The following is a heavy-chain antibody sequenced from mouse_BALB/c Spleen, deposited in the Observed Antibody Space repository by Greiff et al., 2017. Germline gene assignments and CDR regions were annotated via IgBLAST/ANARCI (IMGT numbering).Heavy chain of an antibody. Sequence: VKLVESGPGLVAPSQSLSITCTVSGFSLTSYGVHWVRQPPGKGLEWLGVIWAGGSTNYNSALMSRLSISKDNSKSQVFLKMNSLQTDDTAMYYCARSTMIRGMDYWGQGTSVTVSS. V-gene: IGHV2-9*02. CDR3: ARSTMIRGMDY. CDR1: GFSLTSYG. J-gene: IGHJ4*01. D-gene: IGHD2-4*01. CDR2: IWAGGST.